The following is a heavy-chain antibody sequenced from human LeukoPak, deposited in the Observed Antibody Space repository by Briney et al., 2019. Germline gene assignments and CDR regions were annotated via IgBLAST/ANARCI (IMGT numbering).Heavy chain of an antibody. CDR1: GFTFSSYE. J-gene: IGHJ4*02. CDR2: ISSSGSTM. Sequence: GGSLRLSCAASGFTFSSYEMHWVRQAPGKGLEWVSYISSSGSTMYYADSVKGRFTISRDNAKNSLYLQMNSLRAEDTAVYYCARDYGGSSPFDYWGQGTLVTVSS. V-gene: IGHV3-48*03. D-gene: IGHD4-23*01. CDR3: ARDYGGSSPFDY.